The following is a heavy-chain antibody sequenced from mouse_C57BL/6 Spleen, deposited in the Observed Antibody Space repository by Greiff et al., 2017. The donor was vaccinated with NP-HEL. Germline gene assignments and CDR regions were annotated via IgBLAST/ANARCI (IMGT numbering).Heavy chain of an antibody. CDR2: IHPNSGST. V-gene: IGHV1-64*01. Sequence: QVQLQQPGAELVKPGASVKLSCKASGYTFTSYWMHWVKQRPGQGLEWIGMIHPNSGSTNYNEKFKSKATLTVDKSSSTAYMQLSSLTSEDSAVYYCAGRSAYYAMDYWGQGTSVTVSS. J-gene: IGHJ4*01. CDR3: AGRSAYYAMDY. D-gene: IGHD1-1*01. CDR1: GYTFTSYW.